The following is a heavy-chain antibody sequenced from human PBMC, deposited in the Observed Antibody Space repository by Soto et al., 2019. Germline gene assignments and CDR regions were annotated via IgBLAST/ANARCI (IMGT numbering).Heavy chain of an antibody. V-gene: IGHV3-48*02. CDR3: ARRYDFWRYGMDV. Sequence: PGWSLRLSCASSVFTFISYSMKWVRQAPGKGLEWVSYISSSSSTIYYADSVKGRFTISRDNAKNSLYLQMNSLRDEDTAVYYCARRYDFWRYGMDVWGQGTTVTVSS. CDR2: ISSSSSTI. J-gene: IGHJ6*02. D-gene: IGHD3-3*01. CDR1: VFTFISYS.